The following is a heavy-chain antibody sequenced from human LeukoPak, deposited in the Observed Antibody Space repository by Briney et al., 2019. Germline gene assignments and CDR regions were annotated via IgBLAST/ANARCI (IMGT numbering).Heavy chain of an antibody. CDR1: GFTFSSYW. CDR2: IKQDGSEK. Sequence: GGSLRLSCAASGFTFSSYWMSWVRQAPGKGLEWVANIKQDGSEKYYVDSVKGRFTISRDNAKNSLYLQMNSLRAEDTAVYYCARDAADYWCSSTSCPLAGADAFDIWGQGTMVTVSS. CDR3: ARDAADYWCSSTSCPLAGADAFDI. J-gene: IGHJ3*02. V-gene: IGHV3-7*01. D-gene: IGHD2-2*01.